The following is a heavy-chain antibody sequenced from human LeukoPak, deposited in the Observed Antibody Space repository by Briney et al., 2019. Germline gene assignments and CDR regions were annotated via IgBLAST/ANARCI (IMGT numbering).Heavy chain of an antibody. D-gene: IGHD6-13*01. Sequence: PLGVLRLSCAASGFTFSSYAMSWVRQAPGKGLEWVSAISGSGDSTYYGDSVKGRFTISRDNSKNTLYLQMNSLRAEDTAVYYCAKTRPLDSSSWSHGDYWGQGTLVTVSS. J-gene: IGHJ4*02. V-gene: IGHV3-23*01. CDR2: ISGSGDST. CDR3: AKTRPLDSSSWSHGDY. CDR1: GFTFSSYA.